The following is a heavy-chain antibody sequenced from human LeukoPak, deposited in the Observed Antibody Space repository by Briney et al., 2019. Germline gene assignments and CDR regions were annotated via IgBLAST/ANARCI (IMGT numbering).Heavy chain of an antibody. V-gene: IGHV3-7*01. J-gene: IGHJ4*02. CDR1: GFTFGKYW. CDR2: IKEDGREK. CDR3: ARGGRPDY. D-gene: IGHD3-10*01. Sequence: GGSLRLSCVASGFTFGKYWMSWVRQAPGKGLECVANIKEDGREKYYVDSVKGRFTISRDNAKNSLYLQMSSLRAEDTAVYYCARGGRPDYWGQGTLVTVSS.